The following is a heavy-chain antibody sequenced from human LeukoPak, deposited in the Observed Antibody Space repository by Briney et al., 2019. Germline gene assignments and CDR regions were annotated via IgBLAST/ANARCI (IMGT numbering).Heavy chain of an antibody. D-gene: IGHD2-15*01. J-gene: IGHJ6*02. CDR1: GFTFSSYA. Sequence: GRSLRLSCAASGFTFSSYAMHWVRQAPGKGLEWVVVISYDGSNKYYADSVKGRFTISRDNSKNTLYLQMNSLRAEDTAVYYCARDLAYWYYYYYGMDVWGQGTTVTVSS. CDR3: ARDLAYWYYYYYGMDV. CDR2: ISYDGSNK. V-gene: IGHV3-30*04.